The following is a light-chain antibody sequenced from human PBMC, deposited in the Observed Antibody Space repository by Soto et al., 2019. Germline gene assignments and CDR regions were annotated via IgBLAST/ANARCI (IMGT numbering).Light chain of an antibody. J-gene: IGLJ1*01. Sequence: QSVLTQPPSVSGAPGQRVTISCTESSSNIGAGYDVHWYLQVPGTAPKLLVYTNNNRPSGVPDRFSGSKSDTSASLAITGLQAEDEADYYCQSYDSRLSAYVFGTGTKATVL. CDR2: TNN. CDR1: SSNIGAGYD. CDR3: QSYDSRLSAYV. V-gene: IGLV1-40*01.